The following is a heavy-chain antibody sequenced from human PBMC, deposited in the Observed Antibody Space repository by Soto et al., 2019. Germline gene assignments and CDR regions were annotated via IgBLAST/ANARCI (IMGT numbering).Heavy chain of an antibody. J-gene: IGHJ6*01. V-gene: IGHV5-10-1*01. Sequence: GESLKISCKGSGYSFTSYWISWVRQMPGKGLEWMGRIDPSDSYTNYSPSFQGHVTISADKSISTAYLQWSSLQASDTAMYCWVRVGAGLFSSDFYGMGGWGEGST. CDR1: GYSFTSYW. CDR3: VRVGAGLFSSDFYGMGG. D-gene: IGHD3-22*01. CDR2: IDPSDSYT.